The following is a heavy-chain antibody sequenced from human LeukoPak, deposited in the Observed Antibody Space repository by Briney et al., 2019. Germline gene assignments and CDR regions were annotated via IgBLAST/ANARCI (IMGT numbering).Heavy chain of an antibody. CDR2: ISAYNGNT. Sequence: ASVKVSCKASGYTFTSYGISWVRQAPGQGLEWMGWISAYNGNTNYAQKLQGRVTMTTDTSTSTAYMELRSLRSDDTAVYYCARSSQESYMVRGPYMDVWGKGTTVTISS. CDR1: GYTFTSYG. D-gene: IGHD3-10*01. J-gene: IGHJ6*03. CDR3: ARSSQESYMVRGPYMDV. V-gene: IGHV1-18*01.